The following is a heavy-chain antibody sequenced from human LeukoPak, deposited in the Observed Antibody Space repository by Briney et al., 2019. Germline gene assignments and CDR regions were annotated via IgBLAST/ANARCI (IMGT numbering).Heavy chain of an antibody. CDR2: ISGYNGNT. Sequence: ASVKVSCKASTYTFTRYGISWVRQAPGQGLEWMGWISGYNGNTNYAQKFLGRVSMTADTATRTAYMELRSLTSDDTAMYYCARSGRGTYYYFDLWGQGTLVTVSS. CDR1: TYTFTRYG. V-gene: IGHV1-18*01. D-gene: IGHD5-12*01. J-gene: IGHJ4*02. CDR3: ARSGRGTYYYFDL.